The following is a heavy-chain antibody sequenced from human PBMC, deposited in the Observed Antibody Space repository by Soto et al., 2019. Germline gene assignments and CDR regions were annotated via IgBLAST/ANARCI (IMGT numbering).Heavy chain of an antibody. CDR3: VRFTGSGYYMDV. Sequence: ASVKISCKASGYTFTGYYLHWVRQAPGQGLEWMGWINANSGGTKYEQKFQGWVTMTRDTSISTAYMELSRLKSDDTAVYYCVRFTGSGYYMDVWGKGTTVTVSS. J-gene: IGHJ6*03. CDR1: GYTFTGYY. V-gene: IGHV1-2*04. D-gene: IGHD3-10*01. CDR2: INANSGGT.